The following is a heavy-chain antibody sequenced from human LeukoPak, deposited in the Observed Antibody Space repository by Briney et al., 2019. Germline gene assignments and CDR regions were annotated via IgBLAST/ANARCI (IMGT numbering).Heavy chain of an antibody. V-gene: IGHV3-74*01. CDR3: ARGSSGYGNY. CDR1: GFTFSSYW. D-gene: IGHD5-12*01. J-gene: IGHJ4*02. Sequence: ASVRLSCAASGFTFSSYWMHWVRRGSGKGLVWVSRVNTDGSTTNYAGSVKGRFTISADNAKNRPYLQMNSLRAEDTAVYYCARGSSGYGNYWGQGTLVTVSS. CDR2: VNTDGSTT.